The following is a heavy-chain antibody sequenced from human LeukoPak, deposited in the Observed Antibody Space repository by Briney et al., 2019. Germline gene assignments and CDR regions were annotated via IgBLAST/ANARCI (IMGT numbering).Heavy chain of an antibody. J-gene: IGHJ6*02. Sequence: SETLSLTCSVSGGSISNYYWSWIRQPPGKGLEWIGYIYYSGSTNYNPSLKSRVTILVDTSKNQFSLQLSYVTAADTAVYYCARGKSSSWYSSYSGMDVWGQGTTVTVSS. CDR3: ARGKSSSWYSSYSGMDV. CDR2: IYYSGST. CDR1: GGSISNYY. V-gene: IGHV4-59*01. D-gene: IGHD6-13*01.